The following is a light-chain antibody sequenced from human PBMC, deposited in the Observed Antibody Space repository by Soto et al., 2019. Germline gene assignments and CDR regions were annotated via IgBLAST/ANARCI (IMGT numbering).Light chain of an antibody. CDR2: DAS. V-gene: IGKV3-11*01. J-gene: IGKJ5*01. Sequence: EIVLTQSPATLSLSPGERATLSCMASQSVSSYLAWYHHKPGQAPRLLIYDASNRATGIPARFSGSGSGTDFTLPISSVEPEDFGVYYCQQRNNWPITFGQGTRLEIK. CDR3: QQRNNWPIT. CDR1: QSVSSY.